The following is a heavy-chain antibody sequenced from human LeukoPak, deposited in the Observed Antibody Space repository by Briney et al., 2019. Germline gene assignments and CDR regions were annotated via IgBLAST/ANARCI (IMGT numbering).Heavy chain of an antibody. CDR1: GFGFSDFY. Sequence: GGSLRLSCAASGFGFSDFYMSWIRQAPGKGLEWLSNIDTSGATVYYADSVKGRFTISRDNANNSLYQMNSLRAEDTAMYYCARARRDYGRSFDYWGQGTLVTVSS. CDR3: ARARRDYGRSFDY. CDR2: IDTSGATV. V-gene: IGHV3-11*04. D-gene: IGHD4-17*01. J-gene: IGHJ4*02.